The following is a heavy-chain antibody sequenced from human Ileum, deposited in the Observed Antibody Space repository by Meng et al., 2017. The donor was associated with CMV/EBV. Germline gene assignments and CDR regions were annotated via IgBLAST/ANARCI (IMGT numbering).Heavy chain of an antibody. J-gene: IGHJ4*02. CDR3: VRVERYCRSTTCYGPYYFDS. D-gene: IGHD2-2*01. Sequence: GESLKISCAASGFTFHTYSMNWVRQAPGKGLEWVSSISDSSRYIYYADSVKGRFTISRDNAKNSLYLQMNSLRAEDTAVYYCVRVERYCRSTTCYGPYYFDSWGQGTLVTVSS. V-gene: IGHV3-21*01. CDR1: GFTFHTYS. CDR2: ISDSSRYI.